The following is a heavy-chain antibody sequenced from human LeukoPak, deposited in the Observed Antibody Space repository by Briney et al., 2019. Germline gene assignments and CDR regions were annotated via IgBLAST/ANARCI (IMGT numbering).Heavy chain of an antibody. V-gene: IGHV3-7*01. CDR1: GFTFSRYW. CDR3: ARVDSRGSIPDY. Sequence: PGGSLRLSCAASGFTFSRYWMSWVRQAPGKGLEWVASIKQDGGEKYYVDSVMGRFTISRDNAKSSRYLQMNSVRAEDTAVYYCARVDSRGSIPDYWGQGTLVIVSS. D-gene: IGHD3-22*01. J-gene: IGHJ4*02. CDR2: IKQDGGEK.